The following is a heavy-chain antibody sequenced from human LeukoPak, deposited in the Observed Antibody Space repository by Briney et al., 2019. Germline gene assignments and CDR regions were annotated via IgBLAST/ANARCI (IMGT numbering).Heavy chain of an antibody. CDR3: ARVQGTTGTQGGHYYYYGMDV. CDR1: GYTFTSYY. J-gene: IGHJ6*02. V-gene: IGHV1-46*01. D-gene: IGHD1-1*01. Sequence: ASVKVSCKASGYTFTSYYMHWVRQAPGQGLEWMGIINPSGGSTSYAQKFQGRVTMTRDTSTSTVYMELSSLRSEDTAVYYCARVQGTTGTQGGHYYYYGMDVWGQGTTVTVSS. CDR2: INPSGGST.